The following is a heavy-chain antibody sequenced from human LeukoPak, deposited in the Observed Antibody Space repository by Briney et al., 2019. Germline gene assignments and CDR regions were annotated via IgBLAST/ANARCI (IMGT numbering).Heavy chain of an antibody. CDR3: ASSDQPQSPFLEWSYAFDI. V-gene: IGHV1-69*05. CDR2: IIPIFGTA. J-gene: IGHJ3*02. Sequence: GASVKVSCKASGGTFSSYAISWVRQAPGQGLEWMGGIIPIFGTANYAQKFQGRVTITTDESTSTAYMELSSLRSEDTAVYYCASSDQPQSPFLEWSYAFDIWGQGTMVTVSS. CDR1: GGTFSSYA. D-gene: IGHD3-3*02.